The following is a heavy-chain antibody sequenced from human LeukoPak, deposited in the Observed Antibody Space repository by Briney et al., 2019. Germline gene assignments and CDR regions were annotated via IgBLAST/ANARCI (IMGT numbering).Heavy chain of an antibody. V-gene: IGHV1-18*01. CDR1: GYTFTSYT. Sequence: ASVKVSCKASGYTFTSYTMSWVRQAPGQGLEWMGWISAYTGNTNYAQNLQGRVSMTTDTSTSTAYMELRSLRFDDTAVYYCARGFSSGSNWFDPWGQGTLVTASS. CDR2: ISAYTGNT. CDR3: ARGFSSGSNWFDP. J-gene: IGHJ5*02. D-gene: IGHD3-22*01.